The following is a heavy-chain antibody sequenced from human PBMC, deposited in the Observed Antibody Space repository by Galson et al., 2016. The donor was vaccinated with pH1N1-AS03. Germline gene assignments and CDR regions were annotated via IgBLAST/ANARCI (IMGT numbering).Heavy chain of an antibody. J-gene: IGHJ4*02. CDR2: IKQDGSEQ. Sequence: SLRLSCAASGFSFSSHWMRWVRQAPGKGLECVANIKQDGSEQYYVDSVKGRFTISRDNAKNSLYLQMNSLRDEDTGVYYCARIVTMSDFDSWGQGTLVTVSS. CDR3: ARIVTMSDFDS. V-gene: IGHV3-7*01. CDR1: GFSFSSHW. D-gene: IGHD2-21*02.